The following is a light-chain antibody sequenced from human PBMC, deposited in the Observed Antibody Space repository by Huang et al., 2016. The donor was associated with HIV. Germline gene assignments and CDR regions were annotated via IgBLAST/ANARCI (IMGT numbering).Light chain of an antibody. V-gene: IGKV1-39*01. CDR2: TAS. Sequence: DIQMTQSPSSLSASVGDRVTITCLASQNINTYLNWYQQKRGKAPKLLIYTASTLESGVPSRFSGSGSGTDFTLTISSLQPEDSASYYCQQSYSTLFTFGPGTKIDVK. CDR3: QQSYSTLFT. J-gene: IGKJ3*01. CDR1: QNINTY.